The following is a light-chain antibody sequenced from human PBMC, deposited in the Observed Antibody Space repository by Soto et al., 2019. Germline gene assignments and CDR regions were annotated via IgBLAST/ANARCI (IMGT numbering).Light chain of an antibody. CDR2: AAS. CDR3: QQSSNSPPIT. V-gene: IGKV1-9*01. CDR1: QVISTS. Sequence: DIQLTQSPSFLSPSIGESVTITCRASQVISTSLAWYQVKPGKAPEVLIYAASALRDGVSSRVSGRGYGTEFTLTIKNLVPEDFATYYCQQSSNSPPITFGQGTRLEI. J-gene: IGKJ5*01.